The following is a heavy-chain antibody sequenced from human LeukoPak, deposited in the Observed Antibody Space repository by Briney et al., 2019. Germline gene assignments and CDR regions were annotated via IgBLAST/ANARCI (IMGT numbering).Heavy chain of an antibody. Sequence: SETLSLTCTVSGGSISSYYWSWIRQPPGKGLEWIGYIYYSGSTNYNPSLKSRVTISVDTSKNQFSLKLSSVTAADTAVYYCARVGSGAIGYFDLWGRGTLVTVSS. CDR3: ARVGSGAIGYFDL. CDR2: IYYSGST. D-gene: IGHD6-19*01. CDR1: GGSISSYY. J-gene: IGHJ2*01. V-gene: IGHV4-59*01.